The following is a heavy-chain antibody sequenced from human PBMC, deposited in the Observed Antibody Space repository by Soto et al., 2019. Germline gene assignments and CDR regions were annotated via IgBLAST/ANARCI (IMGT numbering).Heavy chain of an antibody. CDR3: ASGDYDILTGSRDDAFDI. J-gene: IGHJ3*02. D-gene: IGHD3-9*01. Sequence: GESLKISCQGSGYSFTSYWIGWVRQMPGKGLEWMGIIYPGDSDTRYSPSFQGQVTISADKSISTAYLQWSSLKASDTAMYYCASGDYDILTGSRDDAFDIWGQGTMVTVSS. CDR1: GYSFTSYW. V-gene: IGHV5-51*01. CDR2: IYPGDSDT.